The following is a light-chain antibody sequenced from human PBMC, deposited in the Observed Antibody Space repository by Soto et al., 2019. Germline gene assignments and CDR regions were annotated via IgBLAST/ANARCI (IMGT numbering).Light chain of an antibody. V-gene: IGKV1-5*03. J-gene: IGKJ1*01. CDR3: QQYSSYEWT. Sequence: DIQMTQSPSTLSATEGDRVTITCRASQSISTWLAWYQHKPGKAPNLLIYMASSLERGVPSRFSGSGSGTEFTLTISSLQPDDFATYYCQQYSSYEWTFGQGTKVEIK. CDR2: MAS. CDR1: QSISTW.